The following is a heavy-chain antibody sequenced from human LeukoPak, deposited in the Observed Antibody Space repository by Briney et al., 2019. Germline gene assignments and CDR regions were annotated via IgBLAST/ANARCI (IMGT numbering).Heavy chain of an antibody. CDR3: AKGGVGRSGLDY. Sequence: GGSLRLSCAASGFTFSSYAMHWVRQAPGKGLEWVAVISYDGSNKYYADSVKGRFTISRDNSKNTLYLQMNSLRAEDTAVYYCAKGGVGRSGLDYWGQGTLVTVSS. CDR2: ISYDGSNK. CDR1: GFTFSSYA. J-gene: IGHJ4*02. V-gene: IGHV3-30-3*01. D-gene: IGHD6-19*01.